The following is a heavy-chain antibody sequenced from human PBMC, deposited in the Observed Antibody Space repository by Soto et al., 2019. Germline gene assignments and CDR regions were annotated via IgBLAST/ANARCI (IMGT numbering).Heavy chain of an antibody. CDR2: INHSGST. D-gene: IGHD3-3*01. Sequence: PSETLSLTCAVYGGSFSVYYWSWIRHPPGKGLEWIGEINHSGSTNYNPSLKSRVTISVDTSKNQFSLKLSSVTAADTAVYYCARFRYDFWSGYPYYYYGMDVWGQGTTVTVSS. J-gene: IGHJ6*02. CDR1: GGSFSVYY. CDR3: ARFRYDFWSGYPYYYYGMDV. V-gene: IGHV4-34*01.